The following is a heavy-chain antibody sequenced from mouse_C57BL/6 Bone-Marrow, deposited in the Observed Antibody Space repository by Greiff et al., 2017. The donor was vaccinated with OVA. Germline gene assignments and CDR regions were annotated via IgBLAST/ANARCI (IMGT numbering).Heavy chain of an antibody. CDR3: ARNGSSPYAMDY. J-gene: IGHJ4*01. CDR2: INPSNGGT. CDR1: GYTFTSYW. D-gene: IGHD1-1*01. Sequence: VQLQQPGTELVKPGASVKLSCKASGYTFTSYWMNWVKQRPGQGLEWIGNINPSNGGTNYNEKFKSKATLSVDKSSSTAYMQLSSLTSEDTAVYYWARNGSSPYAMDYWGQGTSVTVSS. V-gene: IGHV1-53*01.